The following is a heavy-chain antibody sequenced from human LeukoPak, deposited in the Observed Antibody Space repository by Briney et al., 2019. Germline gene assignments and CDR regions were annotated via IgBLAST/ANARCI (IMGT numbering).Heavy chain of an antibody. J-gene: IGHJ3*02. CDR1: GGSISSSSYY. V-gene: IGHV4-31*03. D-gene: IGHD2/OR15-2a*01. Sequence: SETLSLTCTVSGGSISSSSYYWGWIRQHPGKGLEWIGYIYYSGSTYYNPSLKSRVTISVDTSKNQFSLKLSSVTAADTAVYYCARGLLPPKGAFDIWGQGTMVTVSS. CDR3: ARGLLPPKGAFDI. CDR2: IYYSGST.